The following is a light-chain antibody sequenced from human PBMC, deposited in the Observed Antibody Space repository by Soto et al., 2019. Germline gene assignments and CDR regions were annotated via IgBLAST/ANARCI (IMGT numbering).Light chain of an antibody. CDR2: GAS. Sequence: EIVLTQSPDLLSLSPGERGTLSCRASQSISKTYVAWYQQRPGQAPRLLISGASGWAIDIPDRFNASGSGTDFTLTITKVDPEDCAIYYCQQFSASPYTFGQGTRLDI. J-gene: IGKJ2*01. CDR3: QQFSASPYT. V-gene: IGKV3-20*01. CDR1: QSISKTY.